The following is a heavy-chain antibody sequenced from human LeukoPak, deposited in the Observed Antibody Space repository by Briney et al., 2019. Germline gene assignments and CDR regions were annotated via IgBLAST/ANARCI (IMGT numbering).Heavy chain of an antibody. CDR3: AREGEYCSSTSCSDY. J-gene: IGHJ4*02. V-gene: IGHV1-69*13. CDR1: GYTFTSNY. CDR2: IIPIFGTA. Sequence: SVKVSCKAFGYTFTSNYMHWVRQAPGQGLEWMGGIIPIFGTANYAQKFQGRVTITADESTSTAYMELSSLRSEDTAVYYCAREGEYCSSTSCSDYWGQGTLVTVSS. D-gene: IGHD2-2*01.